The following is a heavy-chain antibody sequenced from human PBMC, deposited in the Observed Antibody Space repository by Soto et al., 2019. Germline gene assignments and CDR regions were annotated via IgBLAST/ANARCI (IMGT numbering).Heavy chain of an antibody. CDR1: GGTFSSYA. CDR3: ARDLTYYYDSSGLDTFDI. Sequence: GASVKVSCKASGGTFSSYAISWVRQAPGQGLEWMGGIIPIFGTANYAQKFQGRVTITADESTSTAYMELSSLRSEDTAVYYCARDLTYYYDSSGLDTFDIWGQGTMVTVSS. V-gene: IGHV1-69*13. CDR2: IIPIFGTA. J-gene: IGHJ3*02. D-gene: IGHD3-22*01.